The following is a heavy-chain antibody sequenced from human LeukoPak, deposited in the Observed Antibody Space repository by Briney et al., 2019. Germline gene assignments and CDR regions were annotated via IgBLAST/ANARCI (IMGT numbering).Heavy chain of an antibody. V-gene: IGHV4-39*07. CDR3: ARDGGYSSSWYFFLNWFDP. Sequence: SETLSLTCTVSGGSISSSSYYWGWIRQPPGKGLEWMGSIYYSGSTYYNPSLKSRVTISVDTSKNQFSLKLSSVTAADTAVYYCARDGGYSSSWYFFLNWFDPWGQGTLVTVSS. D-gene: IGHD6-13*01. CDR1: GGSISSSSYY. J-gene: IGHJ5*02. CDR2: IYYSGST.